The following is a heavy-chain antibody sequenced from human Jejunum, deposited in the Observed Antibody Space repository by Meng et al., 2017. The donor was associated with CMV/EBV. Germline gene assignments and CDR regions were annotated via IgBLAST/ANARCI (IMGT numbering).Heavy chain of an antibody. CDR1: AA. V-gene: IGHV6-1*01. CDR3: ARDVRKVFFGVVMDYYGMDV. J-gene: IGHJ6*02. Sequence: AAWNWIRPSPSRGLEWLGRTYSRSKWYNDYAVSVKSRITINPDTSKNQFSLQLNSVTPEDTAVYYCARDVRKVFFGVVMDYYGMDVWGQGTTVTVSS. CDR2: TYSRSKWYN. D-gene: IGHD3-3*01.